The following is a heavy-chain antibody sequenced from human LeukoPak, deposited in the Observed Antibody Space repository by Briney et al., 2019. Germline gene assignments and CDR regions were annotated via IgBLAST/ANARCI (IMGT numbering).Heavy chain of an antibody. CDR1: GYTFTSYG. D-gene: IGHD6-19*01. Sequence: ASVKVSCKASGYTFTSYGISWVRQAPGQGLEWMGWISAYNGNTNYAQKLQGRVTMTTDTSTSAAYMELRSLRSDDTAVYYCARILALAGQHDYWGQGTLVTVSS. CDR2: ISAYNGNT. CDR3: ARILALAGQHDY. J-gene: IGHJ4*02. V-gene: IGHV1-18*01.